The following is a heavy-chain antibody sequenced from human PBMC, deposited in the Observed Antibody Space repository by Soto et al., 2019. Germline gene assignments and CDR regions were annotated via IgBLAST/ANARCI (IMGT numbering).Heavy chain of an antibody. V-gene: IGHV3-33*01. D-gene: IGHD1-26*01. CDR2: IWYDGSNK. CDR3: AREAFSMGAPPTP. J-gene: IGHJ5*02. CDR1: GFTFSSYG. Sequence: GGSLRLSCAASGFTFSSYGMHWVRQAPGKGLEWVAVIWYDGSNKYYADSVKGRFTISRDNSKNTLYLQMNSLRAEDTAVYYCAREAFSMGAPPTPWGQGTLVTVSS.